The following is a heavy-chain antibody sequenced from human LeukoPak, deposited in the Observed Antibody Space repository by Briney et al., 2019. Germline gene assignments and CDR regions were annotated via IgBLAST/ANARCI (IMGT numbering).Heavy chain of an antibody. D-gene: IGHD6-13*01. CDR3: AKDRGSSWYGGDY. J-gene: IGHJ4*02. Sequence: GGSLRLSCAASGFTFSSYGMHWVRQAPGKGLEWVAFIRYDGSNKYYADSVKGRFTISRDNSKNTQYLQMNSLRAEDTAVYYCAKDRGSSWYGGDYWGQGTLVTVSS. CDR1: GFTFSSYG. CDR2: IRYDGSNK. V-gene: IGHV3-30*02.